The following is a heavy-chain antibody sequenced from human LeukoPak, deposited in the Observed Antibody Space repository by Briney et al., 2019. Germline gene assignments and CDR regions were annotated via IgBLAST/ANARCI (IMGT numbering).Heavy chain of an antibody. J-gene: IGHJ4*02. CDR3: ARGGDYYESSGYYPEY. CDR1: GYTFTGYY. Sequence: ASVKVSCKASGYTFTGYYIHWVRQAPGQGLEWMGWINPNSGGTNYAQKFQGRVTMTRDTSISTAYMELRRLRSDDTAVFHCARGGDYYESSGYYPEYWGQGTLVTVSS. CDR2: INPNSGGT. D-gene: IGHD3-22*01. V-gene: IGHV1-2*02.